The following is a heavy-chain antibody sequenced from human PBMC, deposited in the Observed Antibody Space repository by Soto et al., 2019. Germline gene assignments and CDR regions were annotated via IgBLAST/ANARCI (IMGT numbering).Heavy chain of an antibody. D-gene: IGHD2-2*01. CDR3: TTDQVPAATPSDAFDI. V-gene: IGHV3-15*01. Sequence: EVQLVESGGGLVKPGGSLRLSCAASGFTFSNAWMSWVRQAPGKGLEWVGRIKSKTDGGTTDYAAPVKGRFTISRDDSKNTLYLQMNSLKTEDTAVYYCTTDQVPAATPSDAFDIWGQGTMVTVSS. CDR1: GFTFSNAW. CDR2: IKSKTDGGTT. J-gene: IGHJ3*02.